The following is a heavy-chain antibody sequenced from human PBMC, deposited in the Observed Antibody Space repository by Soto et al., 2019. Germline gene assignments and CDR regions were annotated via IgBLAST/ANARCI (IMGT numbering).Heavy chain of an antibody. CDR2: ISHDGSNK. V-gene: IGHV3-30*18. CDR1: GFPLSRYE. D-gene: IGHD3-22*01. J-gene: IGHJ5*02. Sequence: TGGALNISCAAPGFPLSRYEIQWVPPVPGRGLEWVALISHDGSNKYYVDSVKGRFIISRDNSKNTVYLQMNSLRTEDTALYYCAKDADFDTRNLHHWGQGTLVTVSS. CDR3: AKDADFDTRNLHH.